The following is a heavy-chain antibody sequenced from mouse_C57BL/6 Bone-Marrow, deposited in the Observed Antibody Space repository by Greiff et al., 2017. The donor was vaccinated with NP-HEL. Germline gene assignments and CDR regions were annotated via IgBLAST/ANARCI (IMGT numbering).Heavy chain of an antibody. D-gene: IGHD2-4*01. V-gene: IGHV5-4*01. CDR3: LIYYDYDEGVY. CDR2: ISDGGSYT. Sequence: EVQLVESGGGLVKPGGSLKLSCAASGFTFSSYAMSWVRQTPEKRLEWVATISDGGSYTYYPDNVKGRFTISRDNAKNNLYLQMSHLKSEDTAMYYCLIYYDYDEGVYWGQGTLVTVSA. J-gene: IGHJ3*01. CDR1: GFTFSSYA.